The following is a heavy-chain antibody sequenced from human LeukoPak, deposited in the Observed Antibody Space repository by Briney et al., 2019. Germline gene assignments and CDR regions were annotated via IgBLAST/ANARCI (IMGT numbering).Heavy chain of an antibody. Sequence: GGSLRLSCAASGFTFSSYGMHWVRQAPGKGLEWVAVISYDGSNKYYADSVKGRFTISRDNSKNTLYLQMNSLRAEDTAVYYCAKDTDTAMEANYSDYWGQGTLVTVSS. CDR1: GFTFSSYG. CDR2: ISYDGSNK. J-gene: IGHJ4*02. D-gene: IGHD5-18*01. V-gene: IGHV3-30*18. CDR3: AKDTDTAMEANYSDY.